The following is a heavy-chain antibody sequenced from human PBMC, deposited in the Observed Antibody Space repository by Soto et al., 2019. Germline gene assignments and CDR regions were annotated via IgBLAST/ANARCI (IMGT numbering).Heavy chain of an antibody. D-gene: IGHD6-13*01. CDR2: INAGNGNT. Sequence: ASVKVSCTASGYTFTSYAMHWVRQAPGQRLEWMGWINAGNGNTKYSQKFQGRVTITRDTSASTAYMELSSLRSEDTAVYYCARAPPGYSSSWYGGYFQHWGQGTLVTVSS. CDR3: ARAPPGYSSSWYGGYFQH. J-gene: IGHJ1*01. CDR1: GYTFTSYA. V-gene: IGHV1-3*01.